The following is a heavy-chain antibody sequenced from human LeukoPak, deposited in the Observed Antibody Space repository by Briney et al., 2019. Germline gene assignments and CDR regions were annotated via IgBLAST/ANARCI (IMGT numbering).Heavy chain of an antibody. CDR2: IYPGDSDT. CDR1: GSLLTSYW. Sequence: PGESLKISCKASGSLLTSYWIGWVRQMPGKGLEWMGFIYPGDSDTRYSPSFQGQVTISADKSISTAYLQWSSLKASDTAMYYCARQGILTGTAYFDYWGQGTLVTVSS. V-gene: IGHV5-51*01. CDR3: ARQGILTGTAYFDY. J-gene: IGHJ4*02. D-gene: IGHD1-20*01.